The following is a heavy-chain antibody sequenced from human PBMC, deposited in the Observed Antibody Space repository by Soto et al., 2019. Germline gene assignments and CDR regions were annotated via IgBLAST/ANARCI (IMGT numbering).Heavy chain of an antibody. J-gene: IGHJ6*02. CDR3: ARQFTVTGVMDV. D-gene: IGHD4-4*01. CDR2: IFPGDSDT. CDR1: AYNFANYW. V-gene: IGHV5-51*01. Sequence: GESLKLSCKGSAYNFANYWIGWVRQMPGKGLEWMGIIFPGDSDTRYSPSFQGQVTISADKSISTAYLQWSSLKASDTAMYYCARQFTVTGVMDVWGQGTTVTVSS.